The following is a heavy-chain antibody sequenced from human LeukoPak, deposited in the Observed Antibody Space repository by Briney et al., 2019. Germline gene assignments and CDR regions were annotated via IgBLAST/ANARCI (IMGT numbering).Heavy chain of an antibody. D-gene: IGHD2-2*01. J-gene: IGHJ5*02. Sequence: SVKVSCKASEGTFTRYVISWVRQSPGQGLEWMGKMIHMFGTTNYAQKFQGRVTITTGESTSTAYMELSSLRSEDMAVYYCASSTSCYGCWFDPWGQGTLVTVSS. CDR3: ASSTSCYGCWFDP. CDR2: MIHMFGTT. CDR1: EGTFTRYV. V-gene: IGHV1-69*05.